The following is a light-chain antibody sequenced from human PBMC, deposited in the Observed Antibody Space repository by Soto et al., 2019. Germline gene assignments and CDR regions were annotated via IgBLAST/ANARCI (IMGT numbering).Light chain of an antibody. CDR1: HSDIGAGYG. Sequence: QSVLTQPPSVTGAPGQRVTISCTGSHSDIGAGYGVHWYQQFPHSAPKLLIYDTTNRPSGVPDRFSGSRSGTSAPLAITGSQAEDEADYSGQSFDTSRFGLLFGGGPK. V-gene: IGLV1-40*01. CDR2: DTT. J-gene: IGLJ2*01. CDR3: QSFDTSRFGLL.